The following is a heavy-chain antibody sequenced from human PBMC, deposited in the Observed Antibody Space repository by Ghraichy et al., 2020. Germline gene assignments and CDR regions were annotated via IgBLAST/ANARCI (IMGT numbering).Heavy chain of an antibody. Sequence: SETLSLTCTVSGGSISSGGHYWNWIRQYPGKGLEWIGYIYDSGSTDYNPSLKSRVAISVDTSKTQFSLNLSSVTAADTAVYYCARDLGFQSRHCNNDLCYTTSGAVDVWGQGTLVIVSS. V-gene: IGHV4-31*03. CDR1: GGSISSGGHY. D-gene: IGHD2-8*01. CDR3: ARDLGFQSRHCNNDLCYTTSGAVDV. J-gene: IGHJ5*02. CDR2: IYDSGST.